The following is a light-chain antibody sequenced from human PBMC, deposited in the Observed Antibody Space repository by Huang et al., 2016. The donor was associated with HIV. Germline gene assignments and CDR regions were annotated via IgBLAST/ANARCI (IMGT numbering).Light chain of an antibody. CDR1: QNLNSD. CDR2: GVS. Sequence: EIVMTQSPATLSVAPGERVTLSCRASQNLNSDLAWYQQKPGQAPRLVIYGVSTRATGIPARFSGSGSGTEFTLTISSLQSEDFAVYYCQQSNSWPPWTFGQGTKVEI. V-gene: IGKV3-15*01. CDR3: QQSNSWPPWT. J-gene: IGKJ1*01.